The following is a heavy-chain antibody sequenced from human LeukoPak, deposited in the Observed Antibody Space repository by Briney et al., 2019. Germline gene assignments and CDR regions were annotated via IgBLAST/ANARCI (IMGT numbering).Heavy chain of an antibody. CDR2: INHSGST. V-gene: IGHV4-34*01. J-gene: IGHJ4*02. D-gene: IGHD6-13*01. Sequence: SETLSLTCAVYGGSFSGYYWSWIRQPPGKGLEWIGEINHSGSTNYNPSLKSRVTISVDTSKNQFSLKLSSVTAADTAVYYCARESQLGLEYYFDYWGQGTLVTVSS. CDR3: ARESQLGLEYYFDY. CDR1: GGSFSGYY.